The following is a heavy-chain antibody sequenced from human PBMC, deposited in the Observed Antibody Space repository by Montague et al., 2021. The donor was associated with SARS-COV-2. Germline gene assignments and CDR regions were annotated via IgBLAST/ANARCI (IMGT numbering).Heavy chain of an antibody. V-gene: IGHV4-59*08. D-gene: IGHD6-19*01. Sequence: SETLSLTCTVSGGSTASHYWNWIRQSPGKRPEWIGYVYYNGDTKYNPSLQSRVTISIDPSENQFSLRLNSVTAADTAVYFCARGWAFDLWGQGRLVTVSS. CDR1: GGSTASHY. CDR3: ARGWAFDL. J-gene: IGHJ3*01. CDR2: VYYNGDT.